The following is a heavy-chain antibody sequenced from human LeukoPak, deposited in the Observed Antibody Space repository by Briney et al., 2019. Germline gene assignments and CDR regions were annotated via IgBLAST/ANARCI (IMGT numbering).Heavy chain of an antibody. J-gene: IGHJ4*02. D-gene: IGHD3-22*01. CDR1: GFTFSSYA. Sequence: GGSLRLSCAASGFTFSSYAMSWVRQAPGKGLEWVSAISGSGGSTYYADSVKGRFTISRDNSKNTLYLQMNSLRAEDTAVYYCTKGIVVVITTTHYFDYWGRGTLVTVSS. V-gene: IGHV3-23*01. CDR3: TKGIVVVITTTHYFDY. CDR2: ISGSGGST.